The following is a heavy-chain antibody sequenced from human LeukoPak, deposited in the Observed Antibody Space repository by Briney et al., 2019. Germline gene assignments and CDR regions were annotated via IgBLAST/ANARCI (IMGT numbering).Heavy chain of an antibody. CDR1: GYTFISYG. V-gene: IGHV1-18*04. D-gene: IGHD6-25*01. CDR3: ARDVSRAAASAFDI. Sequence: ASVKVSCKASGYTFISYGISWVRQAPGQGLEWMGWISAYNGNTNYAQKVQGRVTMTTDTSTSTAYMELRSPRSDDTAVYFCARDVSRAAASAFDIWGQGTMVTVSS. J-gene: IGHJ3*02. CDR2: ISAYNGNT.